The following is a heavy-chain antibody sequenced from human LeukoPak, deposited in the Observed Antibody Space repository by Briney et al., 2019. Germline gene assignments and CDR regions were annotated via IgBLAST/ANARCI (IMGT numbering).Heavy chain of an antibody. CDR3: ARRRKDLNWFDP. CDR1: GDSISSSDFY. Sequence: PSGTLSLTCTVSGDSISSSDFYWGWIRRPPGKGLEWIALINYSGRTFYNPSLESRVTISVDMSKNQFSLRLNSVTAADTAVYYCARRRKDLNWFDPWGQGTLVTVSS. CDR2: INYSGRT. J-gene: IGHJ5*02. V-gene: IGHV4-39*01.